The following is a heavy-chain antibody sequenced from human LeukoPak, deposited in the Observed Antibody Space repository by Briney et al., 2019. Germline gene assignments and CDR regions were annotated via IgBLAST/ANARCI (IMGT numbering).Heavy chain of an antibody. D-gene: IGHD3-3*01. CDR2: ISYDGSNK. Sequence: GGTLRLSCAASGLTFSSYAMHWVRQAPGKGLEWVAVISYDGSNKYYADSVKGRFTISRDNSKNTLYLQMNSLRAEDTAVYYCARGHDPLDYYYYGMDVWGQGTTVTVSS. J-gene: IGHJ6*02. CDR1: GLTFSSYA. V-gene: IGHV3-30-3*01. CDR3: ARGHDPLDYYYYGMDV.